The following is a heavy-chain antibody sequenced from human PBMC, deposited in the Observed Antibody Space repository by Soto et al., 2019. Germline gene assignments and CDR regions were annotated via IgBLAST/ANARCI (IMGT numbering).Heavy chain of an antibody. CDR3: ERGHRYHYGAFDY. CDR2: LCSAGNNQ. J-gene: IGHJ4*02. CDR1: GFTFSSHG. Sequence: QVQLVESGGGVVQPGRSLRLSCASAGFTFSSHGMHWVRQAPGKGLEWVVVLCSAGNNQYYADSVKGRFTISGYNSNNTLYLQKNRLRVEDTAVYYCERGHRYHYGAFDYWGQGTLVTVSS. D-gene: IGHD5-18*01. V-gene: IGHV3-33*01.